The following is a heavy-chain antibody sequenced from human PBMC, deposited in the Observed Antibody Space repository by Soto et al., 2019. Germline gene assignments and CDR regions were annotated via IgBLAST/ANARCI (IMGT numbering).Heavy chain of an antibody. Sequence: QLQLQESGSGLVKPSQTLSLTCAVSGGSISSGGYSWSWIRQPPGKGLEWIGYIYHSGSTYYNPSLKSRVTISVDRSKNQFSLKLSSLTAADTAVYYWASYRGSPVPCDCWGEGTLVTVSS. CDR2: IYHSGST. CDR1: GGSISSGGYS. CDR3: ASYRGSPVPCDC. D-gene: IGHD1-26*01. J-gene: IGHJ4*02. V-gene: IGHV4-30-2*01.